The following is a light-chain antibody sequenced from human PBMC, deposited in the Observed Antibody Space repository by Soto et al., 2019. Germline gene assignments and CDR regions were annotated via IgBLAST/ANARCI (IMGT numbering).Light chain of an antibody. J-gene: IGKJ4*01. V-gene: IGKV3-20*01. Sequence: EIVLTQSPGTLSLSPGERATLSCRASQRVSSDNLAWYQQKPGQTPKVLIYRASSRATGIPDRFSGSGSGTDFTLTISRLEPEDFAVYYCQQYGSSPLTFGGGTKVEIK. CDR3: QQYGSSPLT. CDR1: QRVSSDN. CDR2: RAS.